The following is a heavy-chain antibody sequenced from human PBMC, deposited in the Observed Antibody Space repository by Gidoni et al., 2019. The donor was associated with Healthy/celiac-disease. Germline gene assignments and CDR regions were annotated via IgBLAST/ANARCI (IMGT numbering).Heavy chain of an antibody. Sequence: QVTLKESGPVLVKPTETLTLTCTVSGFSLSNARMGVSWIRQPPGKALEWLAHIFSNDEKPYSTSLKSRLTISKDTSKSQVVLTMTNMDPVDTATYYCARILVYYYDSSGYPSYFDYWGQGTLVTVSS. CDR1: GFSLSNARMG. D-gene: IGHD3-22*01. CDR2: IFSNDEK. V-gene: IGHV2-26*01. CDR3: ARILVYYYDSSGYPSYFDY. J-gene: IGHJ4*02.